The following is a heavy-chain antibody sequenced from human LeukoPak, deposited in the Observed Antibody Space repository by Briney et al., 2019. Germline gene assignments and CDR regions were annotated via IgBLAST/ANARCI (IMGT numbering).Heavy chain of an antibody. CDR1: GFTVSDYY. J-gene: IGHJ4*02. CDR3: ARGVPLGKTGDWLDY. D-gene: IGHD7-27*01. Sequence: GGSLRLSCAVSGFTVSDYYMSWVRQAPGKGLEWVSVIYSGGKTYYADSVKGRFTISRDDSKNTLHLQMNSLRAEDTAVYYCARGVPLGKTGDWLDYWGRGTLVTVSS. V-gene: IGHV3-53*01. CDR2: IYSGGKT.